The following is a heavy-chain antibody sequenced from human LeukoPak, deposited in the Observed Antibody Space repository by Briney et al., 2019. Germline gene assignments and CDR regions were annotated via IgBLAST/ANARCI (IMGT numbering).Heavy chain of an antibody. Sequence: PSETLSLTCSVSGDSFSSSPYYWGWIRQPPGTGLEWIGNTFSTSTLYNASLRSRVTIVVDTSKNQFSLKLTSATAADTAIYFCARYKFHNYFDPWGQGTLVVVSS. CDR2: TFSTST. CDR3: ARYKFHNYFDP. V-gene: IGHV4-61*01. D-gene: IGHD5-24*01. CDR1: GDSFSSSPYY. J-gene: IGHJ5*02.